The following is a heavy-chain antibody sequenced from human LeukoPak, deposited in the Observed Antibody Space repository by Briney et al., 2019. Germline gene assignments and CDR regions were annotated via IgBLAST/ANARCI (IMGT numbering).Heavy chain of an antibody. D-gene: IGHD5-24*01. V-gene: IGHV1-69*04. J-gene: IGHJ4*02. CDR2: ITPLLDIV. CDR3: ATDLHRDGVNWPYFDH. CDR1: GGTFNSYT. Sequence: ASVKVSCKASGGTFNSYTISWVRQAPGQGPEWMGRITPLLDIVNYAQKFQGRVTITADKSTGTAYMELNSLRAEDTAVYYCATDLHRDGVNWPYFDHWGQGTLVTVSS.